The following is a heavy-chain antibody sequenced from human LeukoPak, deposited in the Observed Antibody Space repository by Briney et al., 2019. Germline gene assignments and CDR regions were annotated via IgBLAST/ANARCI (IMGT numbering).Heavy chain of an antibody. CDR2: IYTSGST. J-gene: IGHJ4*02. V-gene: IGHV4-4*07. Sequence: SETLSLTCTVSGGSISSYYWSWIRQPAGKGLEWIGRIYTSGSTNYNPSPKSRVTMSVDTSKNQFSLKLSSVTAADTAVYYCARGIAVAGTADYWGQGTPVTVSS. CDR3: ARGIAVAGTADY. D-gene: IGHD6-19*01. CDR1: GGSISSYY.